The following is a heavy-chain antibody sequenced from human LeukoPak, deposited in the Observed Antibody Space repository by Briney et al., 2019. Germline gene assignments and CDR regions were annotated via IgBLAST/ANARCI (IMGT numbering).Heavy chain of an antibody. V-gene: IGHV1-2*02. CDR3: ARSPHILTGENFDY. CDR2: INPNHGDT. J-gene: IGHJ4*02. D-gene: IGHD3-9*01. Sequence: ASVKVSCKASGYTFTGYYMHWVRQAPGQGLEWMGWINPNHGDTNYAQKFQDRVSMTRDTSISTTYMHLSRLRSDDTAVYYCARSPHILTGENFDYWGQGTLLTVSS. CDR1: GYTFTGYY.